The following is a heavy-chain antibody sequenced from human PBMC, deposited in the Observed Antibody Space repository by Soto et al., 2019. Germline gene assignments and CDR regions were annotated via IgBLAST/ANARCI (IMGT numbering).Heavy chain of an antibody. J-gene: IGHJ4*02. CDR1: GFIFSVFY. D-gene: IGHD5-12*01. CDR2: ISSSGSTI. V-gene: IGHV3-11*01. Sequence: QVQLVESGGLFETSGGSQRLPCAASGFIFSVFYVSWIRQAPGKGLEWVSHISSSGSTIYYADAVKGRYTISRDNAKNSLYLQMNSLRAEDTAVYYCARMAPPIDYWGQGTLVTVSS. CDR3: ARMAPPIDY.